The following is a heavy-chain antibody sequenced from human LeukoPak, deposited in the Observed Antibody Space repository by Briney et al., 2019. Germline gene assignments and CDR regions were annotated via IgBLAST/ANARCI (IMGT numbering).Heavy chain of an antibody. CDR2: ISGSGGST. CDR3: AKVLGVTLSYFDY. CDR1: GFTFSSYA. J-gene: IGHJ4*02. V-gene: IGHV3-23*01. Sequence: GGSLRLSCAASGFTFSSYAMSWVRQTPGKGLEWVSAISGSGGSTYYADSVKGRFTISRDNSKNTLYLQMNSLRAEDTAVYYCAKVLGVTLSYFDYWGQGTLVTVSS. D-gene: IGHD3-10*01.